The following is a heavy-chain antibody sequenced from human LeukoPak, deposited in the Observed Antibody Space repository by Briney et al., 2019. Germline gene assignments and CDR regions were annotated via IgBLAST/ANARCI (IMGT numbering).Heavy chain of an antibody. D-gene: IGHD6-19*01. CDR1: GFSITTSGVG. V-gene: IGHV2-5*05. Sequence: SGPTLVQPTQTLTLTCTLSGFSITTSGVGVGWVRQSPGKALEWLAVIYWDDDKHYGPSLRSRVTITKDSSKNQVILTMTNMDPVDTATYYCAHRPPGKISGWDNCYFDTWAPGTLVTVSS. CDR3: AHRPPGKISGWDNCYFDT. J-gene: IGHJ4*03. CDR2: IYWDDDK.